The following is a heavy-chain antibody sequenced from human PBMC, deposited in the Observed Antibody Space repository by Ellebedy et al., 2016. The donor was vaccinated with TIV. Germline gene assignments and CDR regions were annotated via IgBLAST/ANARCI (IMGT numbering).Heavy chain of an antibody. CDR2: ISPYTGNT. CDR1: GYTFNTYG. Sequence: AASVNVSCKASGYTFNTYGISWVRQPAGQGLHYVAGISPYTGNTGGAQKFQGRVTVTTDTSTSTAYMALRSLRSDDTALYYCARETAGGRMDVWGQGTTVIVSS. J-gene: IGHJ6*02. CDR3: ARETAGGRMDV. D-gene: IGHD3-16*01. V-gene: IGHV1-18*01.